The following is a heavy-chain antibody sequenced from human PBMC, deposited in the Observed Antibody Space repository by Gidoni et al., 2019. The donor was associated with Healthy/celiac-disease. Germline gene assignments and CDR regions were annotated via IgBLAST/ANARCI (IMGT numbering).Heavy chain of an antibody. CDR2: ISWNSGSI. V-gene: IGHV3-9*01. Sequence: EVQLVESGGGLVQPGRSLILSCAASGFPFDAYAMHWVRQAPGKGLEWGSGISWNSGSIGYEDYVKGRFTISRDNAKNSLYLQMNSLRAEDTALYYCAKGRWGTGYYSTDYGMDVWGQGTTVTVSS. CDR3: AKGRWGTGYYSTDYGMDV. CDR1: GFPFDAYA. D-gene: IGHD3-9*01. J-gene: IGHJ6*02.